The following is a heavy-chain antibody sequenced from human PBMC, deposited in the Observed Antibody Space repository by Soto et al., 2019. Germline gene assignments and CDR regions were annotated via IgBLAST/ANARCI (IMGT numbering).Heavy chain of an antibody. V-gene: IGHV1-69*01. D-gene: IGHD2-15*01. J-gene: IGHJ5*01. CDR1: GGTFRTSG. Sequence: QVQLVQSGAEVKRPGSSVKVSCKASGGTFRTSGIAWVRQAPGQGPEWMGGVIPLFKTPKYAERFKGRLSITADESTGTVSVGLSSLPCEDTAVYYCARASPCVCGGGSCYRLDSSFDSWGQGTLVFVSS. CDR3: ARASPCVCGGGSCYRLDSSFDS. CDR2: VIPLFKTP.